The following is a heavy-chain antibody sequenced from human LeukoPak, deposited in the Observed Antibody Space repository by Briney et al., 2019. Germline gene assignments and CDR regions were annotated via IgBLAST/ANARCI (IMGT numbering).Heavy chain of an antibody. J-gene: IGHJ6*02. CDR3: ARLAYGDSCYYYYGMDV. CDR1: GGSISTGTYF. CDR2: IYYSGST. Sequence: PSETLSLTCTVSGGSISTGTYFWDWIRQPPGKGLEWIGYIYYSGSTNYNPSLKSRVTISVDTSKNQFSLKLSSVTAADTAVYYCARLAYGDSCYYYYGMDVWGQGTTVTVSS. V-gene: IGHV4-61*05. D-gene: IGHD4-17*01.